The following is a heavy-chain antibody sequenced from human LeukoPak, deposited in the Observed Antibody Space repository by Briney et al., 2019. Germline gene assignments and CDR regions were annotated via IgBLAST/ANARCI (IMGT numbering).Heavy chain of an antibody. D-gene: IGHD5-12*01. J-gene: IGHJ4*02. CDR3: ARAPPGTVATIGNYFDY. CDR2: IYYSGST. CDR1: GGSISSGDYY. V-gene: IGHV4-30-4*08. Sequence: PSQTLSLTCTVSGGSISSGDYYWSWIRQPPGKGLEWIGYIYYSGSTYYNPSLKSRVTISVDTSKNQFSLKLSSVTAADTAVYYCARAPPGTVATIGNYFDYWGQGTLLTVSS.